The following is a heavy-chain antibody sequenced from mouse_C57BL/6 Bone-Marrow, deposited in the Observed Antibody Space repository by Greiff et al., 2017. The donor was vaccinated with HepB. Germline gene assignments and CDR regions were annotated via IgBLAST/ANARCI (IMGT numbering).Heavy chain of an antibody. V-gene: IGHV14-4*01. J-gene: IGHJ3*01. CDR2: IDPENGDT. CDR1: GFNIKDDY. D-gene: IGHD2-3*01. Sequence: EVQLQESGAELVRPGASVKLSCTASGFNIKDDYMHWVKQRPEQGLEWIGWIDPENGDTEYASKFQGQATITADTSSNTVYLQLSSLTSEDTAVYYCTTGWLDAYWGQGTLVTVSA. CDR3: TTGWLDAY.